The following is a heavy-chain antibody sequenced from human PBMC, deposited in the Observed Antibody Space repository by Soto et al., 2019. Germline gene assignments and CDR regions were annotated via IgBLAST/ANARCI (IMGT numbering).Heavy chain of an antibody. J-gene: IGHJ4*02. V-gene: IGHV4-61*01. D-gene: IGHD5-12*01. CDR2: IYYSGST. Sequence: SETLSLTCTVSGGSVNGGIYYWSWIRHPPGKGLEWIGYIYYSGSTNYNPSLKSRVTISVDTSKNQFSLKLSSVTAADTAVYYCARVIWQRWLQNLMYFDYWGQGTLVTVSS. CDR3: ARVIWQRWLQNLMYFDY. CDR1: GGSVNGGIYY.